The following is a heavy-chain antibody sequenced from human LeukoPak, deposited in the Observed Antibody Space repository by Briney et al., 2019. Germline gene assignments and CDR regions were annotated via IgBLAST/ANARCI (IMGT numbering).Heavy chain of an antibody. J-gene: IGHJ4*02. V-gene: IGHV3-23*01. Sequence: PGGTLRLSCVASGFTFSDYIMCWVRRAPGKGLEWVSGISGDGDHTYYADSVKGRFTISRDNSKNTLSLQMSGLRAEDTAIYYCAKPATISPRDYWGQGTLVSVSS. CDR3: AKPATISPRDY. D-gene: IGHD4/OR15-4a*01. CDR2: ISGDGDHT. CDR1: GFTFSDYI.